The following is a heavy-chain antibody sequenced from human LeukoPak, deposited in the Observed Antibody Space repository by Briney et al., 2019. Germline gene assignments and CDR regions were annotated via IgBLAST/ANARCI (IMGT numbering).Heavy chain of an antibody. CDR3: VRHGLGSSWFGFDY. Sequence: PGESLKISCKGSGYIFTTYCIGWVRQMPGKGLEWMGIIYPGDSDPRYSPSFQGQVTISADKSISTAYLQWSSLKASDSAMYYCVRHGLGSSWFGFDYWGQGTLVTVSS. CDR1: GYIFTTYC. D-gene: IGHD6-13*01. V-gene: IGHV5-51*01. J-gene: IGHJ4*02. CDR2: IYPGDSDP.